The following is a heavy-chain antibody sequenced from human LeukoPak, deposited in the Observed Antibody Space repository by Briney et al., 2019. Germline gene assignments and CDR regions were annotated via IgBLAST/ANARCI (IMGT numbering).Heavy chain of an antibody. J-gene: IGHJ4*02. CDR3: ASLTARYSGYDSVFDY. Sequence: ASVKVSCKASGYTFTAYYMHWVRQAPGQGLEWMGRINPNSGGTNYAQKFQGRVTMTRDTSISTAYMELSRLRSDDTAVYYCASLTARYSGYDSVFDYWGQGTLVTVSS. CDR2: INPNSGGT. CDR1: GYTFTAYY. V-gene: IGHV1-2*06. D-gene: IGHD5-12*01.